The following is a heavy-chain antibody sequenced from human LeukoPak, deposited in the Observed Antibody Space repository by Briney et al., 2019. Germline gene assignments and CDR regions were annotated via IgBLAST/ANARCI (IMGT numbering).Heavy chain of an antibody. CDR3: ANLATDL. Sequence: GGSLRLSCAASGFIVTGNYMSWVRQAPGKGLEWVAVISYDGSNKYYADSVKGRFTISRDNSKNTLYLQMNSLRAEDTAVYYCANLATDLWGQGTLVTVSS. V-gene: IGHV3-30*18. J-gene: IGHJ4*02. CDR1: GFIVTGNY. CDR2: ISYDGSNK. D-gene: IGHD4-17*01.